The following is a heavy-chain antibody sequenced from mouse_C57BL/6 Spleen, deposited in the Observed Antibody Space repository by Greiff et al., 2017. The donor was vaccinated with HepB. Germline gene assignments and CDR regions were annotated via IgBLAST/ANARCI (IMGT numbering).Heavy chain of an antibody. V-gene: IGHV3-6*01. CDR1: GYSITSGYY. CDR2: ISYDGSN. Sequence: ESGPGLVKPSQSLSLTCSVTGYSITSGYYWNWIRQFPGNKLEWMGYISYDGSNNYNPSLKNRISITRDTSKNQFFLQLNSVTTEDTATYYCARDSQKYYFDYWGQGTTLTVSS. CDR3: ARDSQKYYFDY. D-gene: IGHD1-3*01. J-gene: IGHJ2*01.